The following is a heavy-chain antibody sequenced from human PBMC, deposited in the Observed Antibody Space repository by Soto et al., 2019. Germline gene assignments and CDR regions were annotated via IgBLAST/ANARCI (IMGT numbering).Heavy chain of an antibody. D-gene: IGHD3-3*01. CDR1: RYTFRTHA. J-gene: IGHJ4*02. Sequence: ASVKVSCKAFRYTFRTHAIHWVRQAPGQSLEWMGWITAGTGDTKYSQSFQGRITLTRDTSASTAYMELSSLTSGDTATYYCAREFKSGTRWGQGTLVTVSS. CDR3: AREFKSGTR. V-gene: IGHV1-3*01. CDR2: ITAGTGDT.